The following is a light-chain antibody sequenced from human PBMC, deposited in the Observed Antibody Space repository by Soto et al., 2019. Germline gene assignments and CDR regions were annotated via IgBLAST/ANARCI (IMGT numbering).Light chain of an antibody. CDR1: QSVSNF. CDR2: DAS. J-gene: IGKJ5*01. Sequence: EVVLTQSPGTLPLSPGERASLSCRASQSVSNFLAWYQHKPGQAPRLLIYDASNRATGIPARFSGSGSGTDFTLTISSLEPEDFAVYYCQQRYNWPVTFGQGTRLEIK. CDR3: QQRYNWPVT. V-gene: IGKV3-11*01.